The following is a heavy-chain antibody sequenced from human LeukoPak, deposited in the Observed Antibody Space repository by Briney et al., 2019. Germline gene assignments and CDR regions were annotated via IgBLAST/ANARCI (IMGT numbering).Heavy chain of an antibody. CDR2: IIGNTAPI. D-gene: IGHD3-10*01. CDR3: AKDRPNYPGPGGSYYKPNGEY. J-gene: IGHJ4*02. V-gene: IGHV3-23*01. CDR1: GFTFRNYG. Sequence: GGSLRLSCAASGFTFRNYGMSWVRQAPGKGLEWVSVIIGNTAPINYTPPVKGRFTISTDNSKNTLYQQMTSQTIAEPSLYYWAKDRPNYPGPGGSYYKPNGEYWGQGTLVTVSS.